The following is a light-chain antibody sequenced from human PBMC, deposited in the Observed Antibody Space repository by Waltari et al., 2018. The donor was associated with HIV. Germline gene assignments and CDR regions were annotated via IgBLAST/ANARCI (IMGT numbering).Light chain of an antibody. J-gene: IGLJ3*02. CDR1: SGSIASNY. V-gene: IGLV6-57*03. CDR3: QSFDANNHWV. Sequence: FMLTQPHSVSESPGKTVTISCTRSSGSIASNYVQWFQQRPGHAPTTILYEAYQMPAGVPDRFSGTIVKSSNSASLTISGVKTEDEADYYCQSFDANNHWVFGGGTRLTVL. CDR2: EAY.